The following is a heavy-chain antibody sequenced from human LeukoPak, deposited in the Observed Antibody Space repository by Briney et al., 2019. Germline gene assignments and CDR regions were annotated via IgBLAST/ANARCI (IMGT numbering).Heavy chain of an antibody. Sequence: SETLCLTCTVSGGSISSSSYYWGWIRQPPGEGLEWIGSIYYSGSTYYNPSLKSRVTISVDTSKNQFSLKLSSVTAADTAVYYCARHPATAIEMATTTDFDYWGQGTLVTVSS. CDR1: GGSISSSSYY. V-gene: IGHV4-39*01. J-gene: IGHJ4*02. CDR2: IYYSGST. CDR3: ARHPATAIEMATTTDFDY. D-gene: IGHD5-24*01.